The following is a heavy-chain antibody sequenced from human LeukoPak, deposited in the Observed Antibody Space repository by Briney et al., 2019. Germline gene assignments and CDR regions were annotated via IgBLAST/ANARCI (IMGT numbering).Heavy chain of an antibody. J-gene: IGHJ5*02. V-gene: IGHV3-7*01. D-gene: IGHD5-12*01. CDR3: ARGPGLPRS. CDR1: GFTFSSYW. CDR2: IKQDGSEK. Sequence: PGGSLRLSCAASGFTFSSYWMSWVRQVPGRGLEWVANIKQDGSEKTYADSVRGRFTIFRDNAKNTLYLQMNSLRAEDTAVYYCARGPGLPRSWGQGTLVTVSS.